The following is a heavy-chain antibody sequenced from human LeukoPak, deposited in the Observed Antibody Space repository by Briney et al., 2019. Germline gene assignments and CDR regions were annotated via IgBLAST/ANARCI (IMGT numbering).Heavy chain of an antibody. CDR3: AREGTSGTHLNWFDP. V-gene: IGHV4-59*01. CDR2: IYGSGST. D-gene: IGHD1-1*01. Sequence: SETLSLTCTVSGGSISSYYWSWIRQPPGKGMEWIGHIYGSGSTNYNPSLKSRVTLSVDTSKNQFSLKLSSVTAADTAVYYCAREGTSGTHLNWFDPWGQGTLVTVSS. CDR1: GGSISSYY. J-gene: IGHJ5*02.